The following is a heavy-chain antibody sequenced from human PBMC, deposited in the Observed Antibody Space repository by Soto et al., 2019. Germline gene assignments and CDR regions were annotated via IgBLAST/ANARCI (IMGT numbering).Heavy chain of an antibody. V-gene: IGHV1-2*04. J-gene: IGHJ6*02. D-gene: IGHD3-10*01. Sequence: GASVKVSCKASGYTFTGYYMHWVRQAPGQGLEGMGWINPNSGGTNYAQKFQGWVTMTRDTSISTAYMELSRLRSDDTAVYYCARERITMVRGEGSYYYGMDVWGQGTTVTVSS. CDR3: ARERITMVRGEGSYYYGMDV. CDR2: INPNSGGT. CDR1: GYTFTGYY.